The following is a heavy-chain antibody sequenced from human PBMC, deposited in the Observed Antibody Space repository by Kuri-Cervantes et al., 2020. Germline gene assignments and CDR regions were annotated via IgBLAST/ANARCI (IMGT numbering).Heavy chain of an antibody. D-gene: IGHD4-17*01. Sequence: ETLSLTCAASEFTFSTYGMNWVRQAPGKGLEWVSYISSSSSPIYYADSVKGRFTISRDNAKNSLYLQMNSLRAEDTAVYYCARDSDPKPPTDYDDYFDYWGQGTLVTVSS. J-gene: IGHJ4*02. CDR1: EFTFSTYG. CDR3: ARDSDPKPPTDYDDYFDY. V-gene: IGHV3-48*01. CDR2: ISSSSSPI.